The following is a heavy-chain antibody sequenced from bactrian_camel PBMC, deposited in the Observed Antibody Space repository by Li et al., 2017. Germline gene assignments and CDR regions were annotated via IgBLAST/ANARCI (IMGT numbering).Heavy chain of an antibody. D-gene: IGHD4*01. CDR3: KTDSFFGRLCLLRYEYDS. V-gene: IGHV3S40*01. CDR1: GFTFGSRR. J-gene: IGHJ4*01. Sequence: VQLVESGGGLVQPGGSLRLSCAASGFTFGSRRMSWVRQVPGKGLEWVSGIGTSSVTTVYADSVKGRFTMSRDNDQNTAYLQMNSLSPEDTAMYYCKTDSFFGRLCLLRYEYDSWGQGTQVTVS. CDR2: IGTSSVTT.